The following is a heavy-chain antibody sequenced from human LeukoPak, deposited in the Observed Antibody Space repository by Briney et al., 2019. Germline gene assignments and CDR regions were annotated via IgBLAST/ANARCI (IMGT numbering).Heavy chain of an antibody. D-gene: IGHD3-10*01. Sequence: GGSLRLSCAASGFTFSIYWMSWVRQAPGKGLEWVANINQGGDEKYYVDSVKGRFTIFRDNAKNSLYLQMNSLRAEDTAVYYCATRLWFGESNFDIWGQGTMITVSS. V-gene: IGHV3-7*01. J-gene: IGHJ3*02. CDR3: ATRLWFGESNFDI. CDR2: INQGGDEK. CDR1: GFTFSIYW.